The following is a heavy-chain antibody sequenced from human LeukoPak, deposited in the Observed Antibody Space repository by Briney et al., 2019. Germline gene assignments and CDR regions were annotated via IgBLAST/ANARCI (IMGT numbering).Heavy chain of an antibody. CDR1: GFTFNRHW. CDR3: ARLFGDSTIYDL. CDR2: IRQNGNEK. Sequence: PGGSLRLSCVASGFTFNRHWMSWVRQAPGKGLEWVASIRQNGNEKYYVDSVKGRFIISRDNAEKSASLQMNSLRDDDTAIYYCARLFGDSTIYDLWGQGTLVTVSS. D-gene: IGHD3-10*01. V-gene: IGHV3-7*01. J-gene: IGHJ5*02.